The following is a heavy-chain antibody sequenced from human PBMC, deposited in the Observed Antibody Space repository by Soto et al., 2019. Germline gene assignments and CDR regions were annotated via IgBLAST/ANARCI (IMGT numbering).Heavy chain of an antibody. CDR3: ARTSQWDSSGYYFPQDY. CDR1: GYTFTSYG. Sequence: QVQLVQSGAEVKKPGASVKVSCKASGYTFTSYGISWVRQAPGQGLAWRGWISAYNGNTNYAQKLQGRVTMTTDTATSTAYMELRSLRSDDTAVYYCARTSQWDSSGYYFPQDYWGQGTLVTVSS. J-gene: IGHJ4*02. D-gene: IGHD3-22*01. V-gene: IGHV1-18*04. CDR2: ISAYNGNT.